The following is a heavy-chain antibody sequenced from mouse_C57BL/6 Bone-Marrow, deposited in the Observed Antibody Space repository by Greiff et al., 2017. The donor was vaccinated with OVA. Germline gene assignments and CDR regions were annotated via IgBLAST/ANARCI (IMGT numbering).Heavy chain of an antibody. CDR2: INPGSGGT. CDR3: AREGRPSTVVATEWYFDV. CDR1: GYAFTNYL. D-gene: IGHD1-1*01. V-gene: IGHV1-54*01. J-gene: IGHJ1*03. Sequence: QVQLQQSGAELVRPGTSVKVSCKASGYAFTNYLIEWVKQRPGQGLEWIGVINPGSGGTNYNEKFKGKATLTADKSSSTAYMQLSSLTSEDSAVYFCAREGRPSTVVATEWYFDVWGTGTTVTVSS.